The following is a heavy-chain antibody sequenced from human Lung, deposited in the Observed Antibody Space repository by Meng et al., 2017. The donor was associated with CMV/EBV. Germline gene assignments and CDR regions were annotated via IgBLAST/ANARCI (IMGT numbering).Heavy chain of an antibody. CDR1: GGPISSYY. J-gene: IGHJ6*02. CDR2: IYYSGST. V-gene: IGHV4-59*01. Sequence: SETLSLXCTVSGGPISSYYWSWIRQPPGKGLEWIGYIYYSGSTNYNPSLKSRVTISVDTSKNRFSLKLSSVTAADTAVYYCASGKYYYGSGSYYNYYYYGMAVWGQGTXVTVSS. D-gene: IGHD3-10*01. CDR3: ASGKYYYGSGSYYNYYYYGMAV.